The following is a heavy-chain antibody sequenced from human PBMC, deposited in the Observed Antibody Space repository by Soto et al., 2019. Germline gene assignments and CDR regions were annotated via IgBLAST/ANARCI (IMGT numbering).Heavy chain of an antibody. CDR2: INHSGST. J-gene: IGHJ6*02. D-gene: IGHD1-1*01. Sequence: SETLSLTCAVYGGSFSGYYWSWIRQPPGKGLEWIGEINHSGSTNYNPSLKSRVTISVDTSKNQFSLKLSSVTAADTAVYYCARLDIGPYYYGMDVWGQGTTVTVSS. CDR1: GGSFSGYY. V-gene: IGHV4-34*01. CDR3: ARLDIGPYYYGMDV.